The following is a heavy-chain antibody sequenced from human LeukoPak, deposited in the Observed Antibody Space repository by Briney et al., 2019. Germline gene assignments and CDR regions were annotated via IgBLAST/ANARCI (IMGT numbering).Heavy chain of an antibody. CDR1: GFTFSSYA. J-gene: IGHJ4*02. CDR2: ISGSGGST. V-gene: IGHV3-23*01. Sequence: GGSLRLSCAASGFTFSSYAMSWVRQAPGKGLEWVSSISGSGGSTYYADSVKGRFTISRDNSKNTLYLQVNSLRAEDTAVYYCAKEKALVVITYFDYWGQGTLVTVSS. CDR3: AKEKALVVITYFDY. D-gene: IGHD3-22*01.